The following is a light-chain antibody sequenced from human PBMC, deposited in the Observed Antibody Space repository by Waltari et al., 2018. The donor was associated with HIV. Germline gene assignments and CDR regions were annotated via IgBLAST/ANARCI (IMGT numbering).Light chain of an antibody. CDR3: SSYAGSSTFVI. V-gene: IGLV2-23*02. Sequence: QSALTQPASVSGSPRQSITISCTGSSSDVGSYKHVSWYQQHPGKAPRPIIYEVSKRPSGVSNRYSAAKSGKTASLTVSGLRAEDEADYYCSSYAGSSTFVIFGGGTKLTVL. CDR2: EVS. CDR1: SSDVGSYKH. J-gene: IGLJ2*01.